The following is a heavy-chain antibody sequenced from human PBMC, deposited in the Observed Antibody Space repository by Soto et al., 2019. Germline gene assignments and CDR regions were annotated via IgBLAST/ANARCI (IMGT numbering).Heavy chain of an antibody. Sequence: ASVKVSCKASGYTFTSYDINWVRQATGQGLEWMGWMNPNSGNTGYAQKFQGRVTMTRNTSISTAYMELSSLRSEDTAVYYCARVFLDYDFWSGPNYYYYMDVWGKGTTVTVSS. J-gene: IGHJ6*03. CDR1: GYTFTSYD. CDR2: MNPNSGNT. V-gene: IGHV1-8*01. D-gene: IGHD3-3*01. CDR3: ARVFLDYDFWSGPNYYYYMDV.